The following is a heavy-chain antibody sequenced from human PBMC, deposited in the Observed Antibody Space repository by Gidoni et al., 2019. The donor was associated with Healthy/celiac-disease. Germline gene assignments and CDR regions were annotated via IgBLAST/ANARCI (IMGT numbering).Heavy chain of an antibody. J-gene: IGHJ5*02. CDR3: AKGRGQIGP. CDR2: ISYDGSNK. Sequence: QVQLVESGGGVVQPGRSLRLSCAASGFTFSSYGMHWVRQAPGKGLEGVAVISYDGSNKYYADSVKGRFTISRDNSKNTLYLQMNSLRAEDTAVYYCAKGRGQIGPWGQGTLVTVSS. V-gene: IGHV3-30*18. CDR1: GFTFSSYG. D-gene: IGHD3-16*01.